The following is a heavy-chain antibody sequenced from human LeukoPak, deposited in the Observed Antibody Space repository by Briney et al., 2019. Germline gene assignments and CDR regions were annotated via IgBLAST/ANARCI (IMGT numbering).Heavy chain of an antibody. V-gene: IGHV1-2*06. CDR3: ASSPDSSSWWPFDY. CDR2: INPNSGGT. D-gene: IGHD6-13*01. Sequence: ASVKVSCKASGYTFTGYYMHWVRQGPGQGLEWMGRINPNSGGTNYAQKFQGRVTVTRDTSISTAYMELSRLRSDDTAVYYWASSPDSSSWWPFDYWGQGTLVTVSS. CDR1: GYTFTGYY. J-gene: IGHJ4*02.